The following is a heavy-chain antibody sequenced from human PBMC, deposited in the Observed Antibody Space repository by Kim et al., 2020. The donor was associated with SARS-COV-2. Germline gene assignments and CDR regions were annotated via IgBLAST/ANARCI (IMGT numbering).Heavy chain of an antibody. D-gene: IGHD6-13*01. CDR3: TRALIAAATPGGFDP. V-gene: IGHV3-49*03. J-gene: IGHJ5*02. CDR1: GFTFGDYA. Sequence: GGSLRLSCTASGFTFGDYAMSWFRRAPGKGLEWVGFIRSKAYGGTTEYAASVKGRFTISRDDSKSIAYLQMNSLKTEDTAVYYCTRALIAAATPGGFDPWGQGTLVTVSS. CDR2: IRSKAYGGTT.